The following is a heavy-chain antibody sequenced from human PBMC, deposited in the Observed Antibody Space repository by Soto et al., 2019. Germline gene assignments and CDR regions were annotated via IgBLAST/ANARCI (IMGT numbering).Heavy chain of an antibody. CDR2: ISAYNGNT. J-gene: IGHJ3*02. CDR1: GYTFTSYG. V-gene: IGHV1-18*01. Sequence: ASVKVSCKASGYTFTSYGISWVRQAPGQGLEWMGWISAYNGNTNYAQKLQGRVTMTTDTSTGTAYMELRSLRSDDTAVYYCARDFPRVARKKNDAFAIWGQGTMVTVSS. CDR3: ARDFPRVARKKNDAFAI. D-gene: IGHD3-3*01.